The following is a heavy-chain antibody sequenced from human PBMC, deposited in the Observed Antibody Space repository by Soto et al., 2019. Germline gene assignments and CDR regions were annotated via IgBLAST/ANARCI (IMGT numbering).Heavy chain of an antibody. CDR3: AIPSGLTVTGPDY. J-gene: IGHJ4*02. D-gene: IGHD6-19*01. V-gene: IGHV3-23*01. Sequence: WCVRLCCAACKFTSSNDGLIWVRLFLGKGLEWVSAISGSGGSTYYADSVKGRFTISRDNYKNTLYLQMNSLRAEDTAVYYCAIPSGLTVTGPDYWGQGTVVTVSS. CDR2: ISGSGGST. CDR1: KFTSSNDG.